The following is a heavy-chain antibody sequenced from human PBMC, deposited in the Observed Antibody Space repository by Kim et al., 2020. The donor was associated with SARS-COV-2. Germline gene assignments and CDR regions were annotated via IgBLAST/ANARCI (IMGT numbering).Heavy chain of an antibody. V-gene: IGHV1-2*02. J-gene: IGHJ4*02. CDR3: ARGLDY. Sequence: SSGTSYGQTVQGRVTMTRDTSISPAYMELSSLRSDDTAVYYCARGLDYWGQGTLVTVSS. CDR2: SSGT.